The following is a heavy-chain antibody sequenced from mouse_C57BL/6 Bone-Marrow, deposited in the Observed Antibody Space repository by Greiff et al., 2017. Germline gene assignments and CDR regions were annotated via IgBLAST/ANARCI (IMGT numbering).Heavy chain of an antibody. J-gene: IGHJ1*03. CDR1: GYTFTDYE. D-gene: IGHD1-1*02. Sequence: QVQLQQSGAELVRPGASVTLSCKASGYTFTDYEMHWVKQTPVHGLEWIGAIDTETGGTAYNQKFKGKDILTADKSSSTAYMELRSLTSEDFAVYFSITTVVATRWYFAVWGTGTPVTVSS. CDR2: IDTETGGT. V-gene: IGHV1-15*01. CDR3: ITTVVATRWYFAV.